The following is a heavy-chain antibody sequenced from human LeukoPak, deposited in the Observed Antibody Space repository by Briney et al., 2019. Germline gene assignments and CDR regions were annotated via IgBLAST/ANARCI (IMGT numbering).Heavy chain of an antibody. CDR1: GFTFSSYD. D-gene: IGHD6-6*01. CDR2: ISGSGDST. J-gene: IGHJ4*02. Sequence: GGSLRLSCAASGFTFSSYDMSWVRQAPGKGLEWVSSISGSGDSTYYADSVKGRFTISRDNSKNTLYLQMNSLRAEDTAVYYCAKDIAALATDLFDYWGQGTLVTVSS. V-gene: IGHV3-23*01. CDR3: AKDIAALATDLFDY.